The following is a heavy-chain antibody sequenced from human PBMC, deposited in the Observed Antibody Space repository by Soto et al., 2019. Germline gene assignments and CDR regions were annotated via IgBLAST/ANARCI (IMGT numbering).Heavy chain of an antibody. J-gene: IGHJ3*02. D-gene: IGHD3-3*01. CDR1: GFTFSSYA. Sequence: GGSLRLSCAASGFTFSSYAMHWVRQAPGKGLEWVAVISYDGSNKYYADSVKGRFTISRDNSKNTLYLQMNSLRAEDTAVYYCAREVGYYDFANVFAFDIWGQGTMVTVSS. CDR3: AREVGYYDFANVFAFDI. CDR2: ISYDGSNK. V-gene: IGHV3-30-3*01.